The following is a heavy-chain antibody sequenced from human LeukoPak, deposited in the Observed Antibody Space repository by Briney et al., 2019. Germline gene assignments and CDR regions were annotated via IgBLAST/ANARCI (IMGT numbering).Heavy chain of an antibody. D-gene: IGHD1-20*01. CDR2: ITYSGTT. CDR3: ARHGGRYNWSPSD. V-gene: IGHV4-39*01. J-gene: IGHJ4*02. CDR1: GDSISSSTYSTTYY. Sequence: SETLSLTCTVSGDSISSSTYSTTYYWGWIRQPPGKGLEWIGSITYSGTTHYNASLESRVTISVDTSKNQFSLRLSSVTAADTAVYFCARHGGRYNWSPSDWGQGTLVTVSS.